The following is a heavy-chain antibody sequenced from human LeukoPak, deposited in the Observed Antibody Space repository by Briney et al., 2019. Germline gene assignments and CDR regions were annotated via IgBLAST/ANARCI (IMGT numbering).Heavy chain of an antibody. CDR1: GGSISSSSYY. CDR2: IYYSGST. CDR3: ASAHVVVVAATI. D-gene: IGHD2-15*01. J-gene: IGHJ3*02. Sequence: SETLSLTCTVSGGSISSSSYYWGWIRQPPGKGLEWIGSIYYSGSTYYNPSLKSRVTISVDTSKNQFSLKLSSVTAADTAVYYCASAHVVVVAATIWGQGTMVTVSS. V-gene: IGHV4-39*07.